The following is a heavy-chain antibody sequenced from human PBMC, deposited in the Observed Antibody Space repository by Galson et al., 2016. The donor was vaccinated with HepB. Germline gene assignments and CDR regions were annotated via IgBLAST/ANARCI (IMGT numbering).Heavy chain of an antibody. J-gene: IGHJ3*02. CDR3: ARDRSRFSSGYYTGARDVFAI. CDR1: GFSISTCT. D-gene: IGHD3-3*01. CDR2: ISSRSAYV. Sequence: SLRLSCAASGFSISTCTMNWVRQAPGKGLEWISYISSRSAYVDYADSVKGRFTISRENAKNSLYLQMNSLRAEDTAVYYCARDRSRFSSGYYTGARDVFAIWGQGTVVTVSS. V-gene: IGHV3-21*01.